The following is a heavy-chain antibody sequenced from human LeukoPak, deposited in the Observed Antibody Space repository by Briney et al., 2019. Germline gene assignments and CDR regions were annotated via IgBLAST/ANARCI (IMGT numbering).Heavy chain of an antibody. J-gene: IGHJ4*02. CDR1: GGSISSGGYS. CDR2: IYHSGST. CDR3: ARRSGGGDYYFDY. V-gene: IGHV4-30-2*01. D-gene: IGHD3-16*01. Sequence: SETLSLTCTVSGGSISSGGYSWSWIRQPPGKGLEWIGYIYHSGSTYYNPSLKSRVTISVDTSKNQFSLKLNSVTAADTAVYYCARRSGGGDYYFDYWGQGTLVTVSS.